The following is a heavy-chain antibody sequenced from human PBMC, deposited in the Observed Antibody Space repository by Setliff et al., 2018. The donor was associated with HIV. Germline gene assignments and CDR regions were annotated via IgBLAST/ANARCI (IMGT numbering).Heavy chain of an antibody. D-gene: IGHD3-22*01. CDR2: IKKDGSDK. Sequence: GGSLRLSCAASGFIFSNSWMTWVRQAPGKGLEWVANIKKDGSDKFYVDSVKGRFAISRDNAKNSLNLEMNSLRAEDTAIYYCASSRPPDDSSGYLDHWGQGTLVTVSS. CDR3: ASSRPPDDSSGYLDH. CDR1: GFIFSNSW. V-gene: IGHV3-7*03. J-gene: IGHJ4*01.